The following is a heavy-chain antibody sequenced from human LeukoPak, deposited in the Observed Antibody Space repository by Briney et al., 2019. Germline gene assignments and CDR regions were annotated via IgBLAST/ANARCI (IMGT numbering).Heavy chain of an antibody. D-gene: IGHD6-13*01. V-gene: IGHV3-30*04. J-gene: IGHJ4*02. Sequence: RRSLRPSCAASGFTFSSYAMHWVRQAPGKGLEWGAVISYDGSNKYYADSVKGRFTSSRDNSKNTLYLQMNSLRAEDTAVYYCARGRAAAGEHGTHDYWGQGTLVTVSS. CDR2: ISYDGSNK. CDR1: GFTFSSYA. CDR3: ARGRAAAGEHGTHDY.